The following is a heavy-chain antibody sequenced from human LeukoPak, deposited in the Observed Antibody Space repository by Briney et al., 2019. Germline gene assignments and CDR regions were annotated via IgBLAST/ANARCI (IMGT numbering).Heavy chain of an antibody. J-gene: IGHJ5*02. V-gene: IGHV4-4*07. CDR3: AKVVSGWFDP. CDR2: IYHNGGT. Sequence: PSETLSLTCTVSGGSISSYYWSWIRQPAGKGLEWIGSIYHNGGTNYNPSLESRVTMSVDTSKNQFFLKMTSVTAADTAVYYCAKVVSGWFDPWGQGTLVTVSS. CDR1: GGSISSYY. D-gene: IGHD6-19*01.